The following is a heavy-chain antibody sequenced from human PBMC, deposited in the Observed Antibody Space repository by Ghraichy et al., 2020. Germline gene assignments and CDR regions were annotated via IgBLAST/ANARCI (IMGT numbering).Heavy chain of an antibody. J-gene: IGHJ6*03. Sequence: ASVKVSCKASGYTFTSYGISWVRQAPGQGLEWMGWISAYNGDTNYAQKLQGRVTMTTDTSTSTAYMELRSLRSDDTAVYYCARGITIFGVVMYYYYMDVWGKGTTVTVSS. D-gene: IGHD3-3*01. V-gene: IGHV1-18*01. CDR1: GYTFTSYG. CDR3: ARGITIFGVVMYYYYMDV. CDR2: ISAYNGDT.